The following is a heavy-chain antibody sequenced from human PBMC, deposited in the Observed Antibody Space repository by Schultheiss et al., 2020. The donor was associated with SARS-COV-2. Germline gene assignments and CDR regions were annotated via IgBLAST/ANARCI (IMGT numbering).Heavy chain of an antibody. D-gene: IGHD1-1*01. CDR1: GGTFSSYA. J-gene: IGHJ6*02. V-gene: IGHV1-69*13. CDR2: IIPIFGTA. CDR3: ARDDKQLYYYYGMDV. Sequence: SVKVSCKASGGTFSSYAISWVRQAPGQGLEWMGGIIPIFGTANYAQKFQGRVTITADESTSTAYMELSSLRSEDTAVYYCARDDKQLYYYYGMDVWGQGTTVTVSS.